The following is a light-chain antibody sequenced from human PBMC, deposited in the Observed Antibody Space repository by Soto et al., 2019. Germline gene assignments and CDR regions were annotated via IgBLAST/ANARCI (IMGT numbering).Light chain of an antibody. CDR1: SSDVGGYNY. CDR3: SSYTSSQGV. V-gene: IGLV2-14*01. J-gene: IGLJ2*01. Sequence: QSVLTQPASVSGSPGQSITISCTGTSSDVGGYNYVSWYQQHPGKAPKLMIYDVSNRPSGVSNRFSGSKSGNTAYLTISGLQAEDEADYYCSSYTSSQGVFGGGPTLTVL. CDR2: DVS.